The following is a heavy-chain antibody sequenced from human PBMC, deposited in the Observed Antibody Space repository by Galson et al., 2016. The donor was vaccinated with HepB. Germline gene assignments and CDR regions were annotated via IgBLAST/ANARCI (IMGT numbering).Heavy chain of an antibody. CDR3: ARDPDYNNSTGTFDY. D-gene: IGHD3-9*01. Sequence: SLRLSCAASGFPFSNYWMHWVRQAPGKGPVWVSRINSDGSSTTYADSVKGRFTIYRDNSKNTLFLQMNSLTREDTAVYFCARDPDYNNSTGTFDYWGQGSLVTVSS. CDR2: INSDGSST. V-gene: IGHV3-74*01. J-gene: IGHJ4*02. CDR1: GFPFSNYW.